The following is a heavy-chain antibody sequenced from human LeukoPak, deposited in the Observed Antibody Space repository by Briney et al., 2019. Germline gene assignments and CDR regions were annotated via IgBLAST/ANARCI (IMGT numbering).Heavy chain of an antibody. V-gene: IGHV4-31*03. CDR2: IYYSGTT. CDR1: GGSISNGGHY. D-gene: IGHD3/OR15-3a*01. J-gene: IGHJ4*02. Sequence: PSETLSLTCTVSGGSISNGGHYWSWIRQHPGKCLEWIGYIYYSGTTYYNPSLKSRATVSVDTSKNQFSLKLSSVTAADTAVYYCARTMGARGLVFDYWGQGTPVTVSS. CDR3: ARTMGARGLVFDY.